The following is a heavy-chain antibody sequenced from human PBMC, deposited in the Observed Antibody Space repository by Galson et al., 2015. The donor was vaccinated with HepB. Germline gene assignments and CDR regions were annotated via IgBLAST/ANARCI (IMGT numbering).Heavy chain of an antibody. CDR2: IRSKAYGGTT. CDR3: TSSYDFWSGYLYPFDP. J-gene: IGHJ5*02. D-gene: IGHD3-3*01. Sequence: SLRLSCAASGFTFGDYAMCWFRQAPGKGLEWVGFIRSKAYGGTTEYAASVKGRFTISRDDSKSIAYLQMNSLKTEDTAVYYCTSSYDFWSGYLYPFDPWGQGTLVTVSS. V-gene: IGHV3-49*03. CDR1: GFTFGDYA.